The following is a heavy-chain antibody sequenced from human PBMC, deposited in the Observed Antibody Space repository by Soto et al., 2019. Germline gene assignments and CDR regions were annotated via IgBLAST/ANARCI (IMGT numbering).Heavy chain of an antibody. D-gene: IGHD1-26*01. CDR3: SRQGSWPYYYYGLDV. CDR2: ISTYNGDT. CDR1: GYTFTTSG. Sequence: QVQLVQSGPEVRKPGASVKVSCEASGYTFTTSGISWVRQVPGQGLEWMGWISTYNGDTNSAQNFQGRVLMTADTSTGPAYMEFMSLKSYDAAVYYCSRQGSWPYYYYGLDVWGQGTTVTVSS. J-gene: IGHJ6*02. V-gene: IGHV1-18*01.